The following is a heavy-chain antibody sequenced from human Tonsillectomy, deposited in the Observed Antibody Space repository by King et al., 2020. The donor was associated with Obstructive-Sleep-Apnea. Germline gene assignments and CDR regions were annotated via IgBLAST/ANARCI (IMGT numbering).Heavy chain of an antibody. J-gene: IGHJ5*02. D-gene: IGHD2-2*01. CDR3: ARGEYRGFAHQSWFDP. CDR1: GGSISSPSYY. Sequence: QLQESGPGLVKASETLSLTCTVSGGSISSPSYYWGWIRQPPGKGLEWIGNIYYSGSTYYNPSLTSRVTISVDTSKNQFSLKLRSVTAADTAVYYCARGEYRGFAHQSWFDPWGQGTLITVSS. V-gene: IGHV4-39*07. CDR2: IYYSGST.